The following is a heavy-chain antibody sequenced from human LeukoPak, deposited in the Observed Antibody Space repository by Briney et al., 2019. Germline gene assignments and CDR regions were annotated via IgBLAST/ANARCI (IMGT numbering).Heavy chain of an antibody. V-gene: IGHV3-9*03. Sequence: GRSLRLSCAASGFTFDDYAMHWVRQAPGKGLEWVSGISWNSGSIGYADSVKGRFTISRDNAKNSLYLQMNSLRAEDMALYYCAKDIGAAGTSYYFDYWGQGTLVTVSP. D-gene: IGHD6-13*01. CDR1: GFTFDDYA. J-gene: IGHJ4*02. CDR3: AKDIGAAGTSYYFDY. CDR2: ISWNSGSI.